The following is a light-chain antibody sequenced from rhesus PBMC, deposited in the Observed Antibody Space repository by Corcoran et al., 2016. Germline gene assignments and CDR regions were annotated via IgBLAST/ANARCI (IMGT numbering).Light chain of an antibody. CDR3: QQESNWT. J-gene: IGKJ1*01. Sequence: EIVLTQSPATVALSPGERATLSCRASQSGGSYLAWYQQKPGQAPRLLSYGSSTRATGNPDRFSGSRSGTDYTITISSLERKKVRVNNRQQESNWTFSQGTKVEIK. CDR1: QSGGSY. V-gene: IGKV3-35*01. CDR2: GSS.